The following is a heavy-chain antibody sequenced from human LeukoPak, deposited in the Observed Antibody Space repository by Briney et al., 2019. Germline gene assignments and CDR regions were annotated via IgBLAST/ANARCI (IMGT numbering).Heavy chain of an antibody. V-gene: IGHV4-59*08. D-gene: IGHD2-2*01. J-gene: IGHJ4*02. CDR2: IYHSGST. Sequence: SETLSLTCTISGGSISSYYWSWIRQPPGKRLEWIGYIYHSGSTNYNSSLKSRVTISVDTSKNQFSLKLSSVTAADTAVYYCARHAAFAEYQSHLTHFDYWGQGTLVTVSS. CDR3: ARHAAFAEYQSHLTHFDY. CDR1: GGSISSYY.